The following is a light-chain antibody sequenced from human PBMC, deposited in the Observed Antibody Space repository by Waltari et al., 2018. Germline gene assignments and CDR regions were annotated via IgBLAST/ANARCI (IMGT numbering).Light chain of an antibody. J-gene: IGLJ1*01. CDR2: DVS. Sequence: QSALTQPRSVSGSPGQSVTISCTGTRSDVGGYYFLSWYQQHPGKAPKLLIYDVSKRPSGVPDHFSGSKSGNTASLTISGLQAEDEADYFCCSYAGAYTLGVFGTGTKVTVL. CDR1: RSDVGGYYF. V-gene: IGLV2-11*01. CDR3: CSYAGAYTLGV.